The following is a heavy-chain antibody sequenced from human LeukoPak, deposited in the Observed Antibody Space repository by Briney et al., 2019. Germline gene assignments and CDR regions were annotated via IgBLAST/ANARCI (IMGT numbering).Heavy chain of an antibody. CDR1: GGSFSGYY. CDR2: INRSGSN. D-gene: IGHD3-3*01. V-gene: IGHV4-34*01. Sequence: SEALSLTCAVYGGSFSGYYWSWLRQPPGKGLEWVGEINRSGSNNYNPSLKSRVPISVDASKHQFSLQLSSVRAADEAAFYCARDRYDFWSGYYGPWGSSSWCFDYWGQGTLVTASS. CDR3: ARDRYDFWSGYYGPWGSSSWCFDY. J-gene: IGHJ4*02.